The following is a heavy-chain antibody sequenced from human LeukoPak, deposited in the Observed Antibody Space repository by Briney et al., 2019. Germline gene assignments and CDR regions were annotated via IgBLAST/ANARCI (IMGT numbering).Heavy chain of an antibody. CDR2: ISAGGGST. CDR1: GLTFSDYS. V-gene: IGHV3-23*01. J-gene: IGHJ4*02. D-gene: IGHD6-13*01. Sequence: PGGSLRLSCAVSGLTFSDYSMAWVRQAPGKGLFWVSGISAGGGSTYYSDSVKGRFTISRDNSRNTLYLQMNSLSAEDTAVYYCAKYAAGPEYWGQGTLVTVSS. CDR3: AKYAAGPEY.